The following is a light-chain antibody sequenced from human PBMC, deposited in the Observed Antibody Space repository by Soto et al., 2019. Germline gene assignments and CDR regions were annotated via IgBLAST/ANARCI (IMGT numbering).Light chain of an antibody. J-gene: IGKJ1*01. Sequence: IQMTQSPSSLSASVGDRVTITCRASQGISNELGWYQQRPGKAPKVLIYGASNLQSGVPSRFSGSGSGTDFTLTISSLQPEDFATYYCQQSYSTLSWTFGQGTKVDIK. V-gene: IGKV1-39*01. CDR1: QGISNE. CDR3: QQSYSTLSWT. CDR2: GAS.